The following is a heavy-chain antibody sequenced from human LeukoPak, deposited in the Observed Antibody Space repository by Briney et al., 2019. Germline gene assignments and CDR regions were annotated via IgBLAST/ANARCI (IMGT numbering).Heavy chain of an antibody. D-gene: IGHD5-18*01. CDR1: GDTFTASY. Sequence: ASVKVSCKASGDTFTASYMHWVRQAPGQGLEWMGWMNNKYGGANSAQKFKGRVTMTRDMSTTTVYMELNNLMSDDTAVYYCARAAGLWSEADFWGQGTLVTVSS. J-gene: IGHJ4*02. V-gene: IGHV1-2*02. CDR2: MNNKYGGA. CDR3: ARAAGLWSEADF.